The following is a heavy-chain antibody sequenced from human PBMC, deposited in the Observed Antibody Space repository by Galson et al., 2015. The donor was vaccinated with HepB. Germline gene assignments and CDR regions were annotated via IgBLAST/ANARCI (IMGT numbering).Heavy chain of an antibody. J-gene: IGHJ3*02. D-gene: IGHD2-2*01. V-gene: IGHV1-58*02. Sequence: SVKVSCKASGFTFTSSAMQWVRQARGQRLEWIGWIVVGSGNTNCAQKFQERVTITRDMSTGTAYMELSSLRSEDTAVYYCAALDPLGYCSSTSCPGDAFDIWGQGTMVTVSS. CDR2: IVVGSGNT. CDR3: AALDPLGYCSSTSCPGDAFDI. CDR1: GFTFTSSA.